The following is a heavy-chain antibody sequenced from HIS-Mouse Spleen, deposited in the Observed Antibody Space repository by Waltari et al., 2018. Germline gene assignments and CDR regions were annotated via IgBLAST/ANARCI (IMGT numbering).Heavy chain of an antibody. CDR2: INHSGST. CDR3: ARARSSGYYYGASYFDY. D-gene: IGHD3-22*01. J-gene: IGHJ4*02. V-gene: IGHV4-34*01. Sequence: QVQLQQWGAGLLKPSETLSLTCAVYGGSFSGYYWSWIPQPPGKGLEWIGEINHSGSTNYNPSLKSRVTISVDTSKNQFSLKLSSVTAADTAVYYCARARSSGYYYGASYFDYWGQGTLVTVSS. CDR1: GGSFSGYY.